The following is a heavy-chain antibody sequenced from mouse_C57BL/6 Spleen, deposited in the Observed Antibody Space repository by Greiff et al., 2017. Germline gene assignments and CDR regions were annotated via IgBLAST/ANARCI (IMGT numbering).Heavy chain of an antibody. V-gene: IGHV3-6*01. CDR1: GYSITSGYY. CDR3: ARDRYYGSSYYAMDY. D-gene: IGHD1-1*01. Sequence: EVHLVESGPGLVKPSQSLSLTCSVTGYSITSGYYWNWIRQFPGNKLEWMGYISYDGSNNYNPSLKNRISITRDTSKNQFFLKLNSVTTEDTATYYCARDRYYGSSYYAMDYWGQGTSVTVSS. CDR2: ISYDGSN. J-gene: IGHJ4*01.